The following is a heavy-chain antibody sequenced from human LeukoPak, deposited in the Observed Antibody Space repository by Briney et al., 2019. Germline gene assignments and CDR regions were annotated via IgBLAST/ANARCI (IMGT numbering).Heavy chain of an antibody. Sequence: GGSLRLSCAASGFTFSSYGMSWVRQAPGKGLEWASAISGSGGSTYYADSVKGRFTISRDNSKNTLYLQMNSLRAEDTAVYYCAKGVATIPYYFDYWGQGTLVTVSS. CDR2: ISGSGGST. J-gene: IGHJ4*02. CDR3: AKGVATIPYYFDY. D-gene: IGHD5-24*01. V-gene: IGHV3-23*01. CDR1: GFTFSSYG.